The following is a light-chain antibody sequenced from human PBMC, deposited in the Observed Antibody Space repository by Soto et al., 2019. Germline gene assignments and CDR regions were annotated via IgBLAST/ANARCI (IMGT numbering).Light chain of an antibody. CDR1: QSVSSSY. J-gene: IGKJ1*01. CDR2: GAS. V-gene: IGKV3-20*01. Sequence: EIVLTQSPGTLSLSPGERATLSCMASQSVSSSYLAWYQQKPGQAPMLLIYGASSRATGIPDRLSGSGSGTDFTLTISRLEPEDFAVYYCQQYGSSPRTFGQGTKVDIK. CDR3: QQYGSSPRT.